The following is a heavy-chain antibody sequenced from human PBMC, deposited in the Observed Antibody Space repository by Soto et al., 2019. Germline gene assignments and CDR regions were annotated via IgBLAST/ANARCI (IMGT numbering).Heavy chain of an antibody. V-gene: IGHV5-10-1*01. CDR1: GYSFTSYW. CDR3: ARPYCSSTSCYTANYYYYYGMDV. D-gene: IGHD2-2*02. J-gene: IGHJ6*02. Sequence: GESLKISCKGSGYSFTSYWISWVRQMPGKGLEGMGRIDPSDSYTNYSPSFQGHVTISADKSISTAYLQWSSLKASDTAMYYCARPYCSSTSCYTANYYYYYGMDVWGQGTTVTVSS. CDR2: IDPSDSYT.